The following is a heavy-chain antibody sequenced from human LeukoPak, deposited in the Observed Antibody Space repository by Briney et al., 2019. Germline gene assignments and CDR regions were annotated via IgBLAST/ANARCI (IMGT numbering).Heavy chain of an antibody. CDR2: ISSGGGST. J-gene: IGHJ3*02. Sequence: GASVKVSCKAFGYTFTSNYMHWVRQAPGQGREWMGVISSGGGSTTYAQKFQGRVTLTRDMSTSTDYVELSSLRSDDTAVYYCARAGVWDYSDSSGYHNAAFDIWGQGTMVTVSS. V-gene: IGHV1-46*01. D-gene: IGHD3-22*01. CDR1: GYTFTSNY. CDR3: ARAGVWDYSDSSGYHNAAFDI.